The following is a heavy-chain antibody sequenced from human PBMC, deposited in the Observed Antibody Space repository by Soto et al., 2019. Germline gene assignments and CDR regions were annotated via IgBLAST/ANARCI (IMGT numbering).Heavy chain of an antibody. CDR2: IYPGDSDT. CDR1: GYSFTSYW. D-gene: IGHD5-18*01. V-gene: IGHV5-51*01. CDR3: ARHGGNTAMIIPHYGMDV. J-gene: IGHJ6*02. Sequence: GESLKISCKGSGYSFTSYWIGWVRQMPGKGLEWMGIIYPGDSDTRYSPSFQGQVTISADKSISTAYLQWSSLKASDTAMYYCARHGGNTAMIIPHYGMDVWGQGTTVPSP.